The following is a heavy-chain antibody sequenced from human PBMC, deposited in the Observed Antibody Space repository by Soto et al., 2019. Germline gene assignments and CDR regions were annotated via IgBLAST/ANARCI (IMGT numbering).Heavy chain of an antibody. CDR3: AREPNDYGDYVRWFDP. CDR1: GGSISSGDYY. J-gene: IGHJ5*02. CDR2: IYYSGST. V-gene: IGHV4-30-4*01. Sequence: SETLSLTCTVSGGSISSGDYYWSWIRQPPGKGLEWIGYIYYSGSTYYNPSLKSRVTISVDTSKNQFSLKLSSVTAADTAVYYCAREPNDYGDYVRWFDPWGQGTLVTVSS. D-gene: IGHD4-17*01.